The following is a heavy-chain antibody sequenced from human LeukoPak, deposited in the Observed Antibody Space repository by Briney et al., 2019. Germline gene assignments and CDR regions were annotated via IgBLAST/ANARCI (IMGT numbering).Heavy chain of an antibody. CDR1: GFTVSSNY. J-gene: IGHJ4*02. V-gene: IGHV3-53*05. CDR2: IYSGGST. CDR3: AKTASSGWPDYFDY. D-gene: IGHD6-19*01. Sequence: GGSLRLSCAASGFTVSSNYMSWVRQAPGKGLEWVSVIYSGGSTYYADSVKGRFTISRDNSKNTLYLQMNSLRAEDTALYYCAKTASSGWPDYFDYWGQGTLVTVSS.